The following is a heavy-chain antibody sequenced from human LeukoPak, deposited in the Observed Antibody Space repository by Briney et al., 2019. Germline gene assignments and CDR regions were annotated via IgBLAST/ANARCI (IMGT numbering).Heavy chain of an antibody. CDR2: ISANGINT. V-gene: IGHV3-23*01. J-gene: IGHJ4*02. CDR3: ARRITAASTYYFDY. CDR1: GFTFSNHA. D-gene: IGHD6-25*01. Sequence: GGSRRLSCVASGFTFSNHAMNWVRQAPGKGLEWVSSISANGINTYYADSVKGRFTISRDNSKNTLYLQMNSLRAEDAAVYYCARRITAASTYYFDYWGQGTLVPVSS.